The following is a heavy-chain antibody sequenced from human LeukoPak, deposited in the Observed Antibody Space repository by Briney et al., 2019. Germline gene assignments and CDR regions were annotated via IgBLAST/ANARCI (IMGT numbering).Heavy chain of an antibody. J-gene: IGHJ6*03. V-gene: IGHV3-21*01. CDR1: GFTFSSYS. CDR3: ARAWGSWPYYYYMDV. D-gene: IGHD6-13*01. CDR2: ISSSSSYI. Sequence: GGSLRLSCAASGFTFSSYSMNWVRQAPGKGLEWVSFISSSSSYIYYADSVKGRFTISRDNAKNSLYLQMNSLRAEDTAVYYCARAWGSWPYYYYMDVWGKGTTVTVSS.